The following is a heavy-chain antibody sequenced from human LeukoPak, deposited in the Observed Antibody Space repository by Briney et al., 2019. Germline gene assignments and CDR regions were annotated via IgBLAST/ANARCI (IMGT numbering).Heavy chain of an antibody. CDR3: AKDVGYSSGWYLVS. Sequence: PGGSLRLSCVASGFTFSSYAMSWVRQAPGEGLEWVSAITGSGSSTYYADSVKGRFTISRDNSKSTLFLQMNNLRAEDTAVYSCAKDVGYSSGWYLVSWGQGTLVTVSS. CDR2: ITGSGSST. J-gene: IGHJ4*02. D-gene: IGHD6-19*01. V-gene: IGHV3-23*01. CDR1: GFTFSSYA.